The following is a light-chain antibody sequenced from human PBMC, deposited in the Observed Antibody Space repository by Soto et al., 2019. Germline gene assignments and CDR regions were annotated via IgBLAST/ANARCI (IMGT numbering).Light chain of an antibody. V-gene: IGKV4-1*01. Sequence: DIVMTQSPDSLAVSLGERATINCKSSQSGLYSSDNKNYLAWYQQKPGQPPKLLIYWASTRESGVPDRFSGGGSGTDLTLTISSLQAEDVAVYYCQQYYSTLLTFGGGNKVETK. CDR3: QQYYSTLLT. J-gene: IGKJ4*01. CDR1: QSGLYSSDNKNY. CDR2: WAS.